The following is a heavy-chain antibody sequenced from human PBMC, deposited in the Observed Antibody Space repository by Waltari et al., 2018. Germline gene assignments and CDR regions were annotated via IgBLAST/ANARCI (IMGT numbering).Heavy chain of an antibody. CDR3: AVGPAYPTH. CDR1: GGSISSGSYY. CDR2: IYTSGST. J-gene: IGHJ4*02. V-gene: IGHV4-61*02. D-gene: IGHD1-26*01. Sequence: QVQLQESGPGLVKPSQTLSLTCTVSGGSISSGSYYWSWIRQPAGKGLEWIGRIYTSGSTNYNPSRKSRVTISVDTSKNQFSLKLSSVTAADTAVYYCAVGPAYPTHWGQGTLVTVSS.